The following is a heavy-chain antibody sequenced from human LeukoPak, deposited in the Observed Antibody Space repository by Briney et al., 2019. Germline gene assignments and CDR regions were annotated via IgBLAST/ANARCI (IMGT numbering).Heavy chain of an antibody. V-gene: IGHV1-69*13. Sequence: SSVKVACKASGGTFSNYPISWVRQAPGQGREWMGGSLPIFRMTNYAGKVQGRGTITADESTSTAYLEMNSLRSEDTAVYYCAICSSTWSGERPEYWGQGPLVTVSS. CDR3: AICSSTWSGERPEY. D-gene: IGHD2-2*01. CDR1: GGTFSNYP. CDR2: SLPIFRMT. J-gene: IGHJ1*01.